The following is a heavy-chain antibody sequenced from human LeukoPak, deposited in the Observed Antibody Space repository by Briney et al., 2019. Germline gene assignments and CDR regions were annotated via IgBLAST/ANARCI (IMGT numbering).Heavy chain of an antibody. CDR3: ARLDITIIPY. CDR2: INPNSGGT. D-gene: IGHD3-22*01. J-gene: IGHJ4*02. V-gene: IGHV1-2*02. CDR1: GYTFTGYY. Sequence: GASVKVSCKASGYTFTGYYMHWVRQAPGQGLEWMGWINPNSGGTKHAQKFQDRVTMTRDTSITTAYMELSSLTSDDTAVYYCARLDITIIPYWGQGTLVTVSS.